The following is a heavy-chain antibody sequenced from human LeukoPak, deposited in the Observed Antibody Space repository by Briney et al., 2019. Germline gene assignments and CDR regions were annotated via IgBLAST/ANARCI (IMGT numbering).Heavy chain of an antibody. CDR3: AKESDGGSFDIDY. Sequence: GGSLRLSCAASGFTFDDYTIHWVRQAPGKGLEWVSLISWDGGSRYYADSVKGRFTISRDNSKNSLYLQKNSLRIEDTALYYCAKESDGGSFDIDYWGQGTLVTVSS. CDR1: GFTFDDYT. D-gene: IGHD1-26*01. CDR2: ISWDGGSR. V-gene: IGHV3-43*01. J-gene: IGHJ4*02.